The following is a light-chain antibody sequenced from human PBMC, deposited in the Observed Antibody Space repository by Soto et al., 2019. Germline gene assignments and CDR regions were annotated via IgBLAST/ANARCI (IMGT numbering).Light chain of an antibody. CDR1: PGISNY. CDR2: AAS. V-gene: IGKV1-27*01. CDR3: QKYNRAPLT. J-gene: IGKJ4*01. Sequence: DIEMMQAPSALSASERDTVTITCPASPGISNYLAWYQQKPGRVPKVLIYAASTLQSGVPSRFSAIGSGTYFTLTSSSLRPGDVATYYCQKYNRAPLTFGGGTKVDIK.